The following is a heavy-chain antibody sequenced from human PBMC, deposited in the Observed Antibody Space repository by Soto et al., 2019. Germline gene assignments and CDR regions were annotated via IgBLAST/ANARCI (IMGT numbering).Heavy chain of an antibody. CDR1: ASYISTGNYY. V-gene: IGHV4-30-4*01. D-gene: IGHD6-13*01. Sequence: PSETLSLTCNVSASYISTGNYYWTWILQYPGEGLEWIGHIYYSESIYYNPSLKSGITISVDASKNQFSLNLSAVTAADRAIYYCVSRQQQVALVEYWRQGTLVTVSS. CDR3: VSRQQQVALVEY. CDR2: IYYSESI. J-gene: IGHJ4*02.